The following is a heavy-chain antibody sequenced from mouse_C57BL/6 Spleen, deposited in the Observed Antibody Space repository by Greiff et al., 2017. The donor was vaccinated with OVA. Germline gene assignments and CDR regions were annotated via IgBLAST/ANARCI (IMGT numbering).Heavy chain of an antibody. CDR2: IDPSDSYT. J-gene: IGHJ2*01. CDR1: GYTFTSYW. D-gene: IGHD1-1*01. CDR3: AREGLLLRGFDY. Sequence: QVQLQQPGAELVRPGTSVKLSCKASGYTFTSYWMHWVKQRPGQGLEWIGVIDPSDSYTNYNQKFKGKATLTVDTSSSTAYMQLSSLTSEDSAVYYCAREGLLLRGFDYWGQGTTLTVSS. V-gene: IGHV1-59*01.